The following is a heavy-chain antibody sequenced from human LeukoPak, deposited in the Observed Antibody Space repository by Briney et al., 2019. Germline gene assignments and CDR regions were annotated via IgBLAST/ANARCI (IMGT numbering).Heavy chain of an antibody. CDR2: ISGSGTNT. D-gene: IGHD2-8*02. V-gene: IGHV3-23*01. CDR3: AKECYVLTGSYFDY. J-gene: IGHJ4*02. CDR1: GFTFSSYA. Sequence: GGSLRLSCAASGFTFSSYAMSWVRQAPGKGLEWVSGISGSGTNTYYADSVKGRFTISRDNSKNTLSLQINSLRAEDTAVYYCAKECYVLTGSYFDYWGQGTLVTVSS.